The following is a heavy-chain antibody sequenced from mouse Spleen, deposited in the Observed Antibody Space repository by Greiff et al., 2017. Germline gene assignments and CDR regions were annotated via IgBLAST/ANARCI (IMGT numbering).Heavy chain of an antibody. D-gene: IGHD2-2*01. CDR3: AREAVTTYYYAMDY. J-gene: IGHJ4*01. CDR2: INPNNGGT. V-gene: IGHV1-18*01. CDR1: GYTFTDYN. Sequence: EVKLMESGPELVKPGASVKIPCKASGYTFTDYNMDWVKQSHGKSLEWIGDINPNNGGTIYNQKFKGKATLTVDKSSSTAYMELRSLTSEDTAVYYCAREAVTTYYYAMDYWGRGTSVTVSS.